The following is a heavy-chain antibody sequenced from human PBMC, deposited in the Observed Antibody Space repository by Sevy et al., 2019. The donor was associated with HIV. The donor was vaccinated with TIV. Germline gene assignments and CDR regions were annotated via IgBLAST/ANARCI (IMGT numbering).Heavy chain of an antibody. D-gene: IGHD3-22*01. CDR3: AKGMIVSAGDAFDI. V-gene: IGHV3-23*01. J-gene: IGHJ3*02. Sequence: GGSLRLSCAASGFTFSSYAMHWVRQAPGNGLEYVSTISGSGDSTYYGDSVQGRFTISRDNSRNTLYLQMNSLTAEDSALYYCAKGMIVSAGDAFDIWGQGTMVTVSS. CDR1: GFTFSSYA. CDR2: ISGSGDST.